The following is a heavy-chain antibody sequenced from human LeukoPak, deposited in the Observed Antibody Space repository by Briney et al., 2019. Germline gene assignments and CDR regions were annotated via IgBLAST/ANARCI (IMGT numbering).Heavy chain of an antibody. CDR1: GGSISSGGYY. J-gene: IGHJ6*02. CDR2: IYYSGNT. V-gene: IGHV4-31*03. Sequence: SETLSLTCTVSGGSISSGGYYWSWIRQHPRKGLEWIGYIYYSGNTSYNPSLKSRVTISVDMSKNQFSLKLNSVTAADTAVYYCASSEATTTPPPYGMDVWGQGTTVTVSS. D-gene: IGHD5-12*01. CDR3: ASSEATTTPPPYGMDV.